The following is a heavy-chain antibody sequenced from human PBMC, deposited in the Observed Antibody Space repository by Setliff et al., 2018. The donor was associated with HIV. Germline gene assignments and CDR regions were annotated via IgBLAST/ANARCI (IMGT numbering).Heavy chain of an antibody. V-gene: IGHV3-23*01. Sequence: GGSLRLSCAASGFTFTDYWMHWVRQVPGQGLVWVSRINVGGSTYYADSVKGRFTISRDNSKNTLYLQMNSLRAEDTAVYYCAKDRRGITGTKSCAWFDPWGQGTLVTVSS. D-gene: IGHD1-7*01. J-gene: IGHJ5*02. CDR1: GFTFTDYW. CDR3: AKDRRGITGTKSCAWFDP. CDR2: INVGGST.